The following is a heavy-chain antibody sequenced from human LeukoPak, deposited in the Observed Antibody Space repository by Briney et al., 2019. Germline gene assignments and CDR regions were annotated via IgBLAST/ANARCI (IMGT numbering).Heavy chain of an antibody. D-gene: IGHD6-13*01. Sequence: GGSLRLSCAASGFIFSNYCMHWVRQAPGKGLEWVAFIRYDESNTFYADSVKGRFTISRDNSKNTLYLQMNSLRAEDTAVYYCAKFGPDWAAAGAVDYWGQGTLVTVSS. CDR3: AKFGPDWAAAGAVDY. CDR2: IRYDESNT. CDR1: GFIFSNYC. V-gene: IGHV3-30*02. J-gene: IGHJ4*02.